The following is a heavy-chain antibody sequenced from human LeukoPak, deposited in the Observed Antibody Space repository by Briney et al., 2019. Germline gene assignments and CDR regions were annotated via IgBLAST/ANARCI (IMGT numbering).Heavy chain of an antibody. CDR3: AKDIGSSWSYNWFDP. CDR1: GFTFDDYA. CDR2: ISWNSGSI. D-gene: IGHD6-13*01. V-gene: IGHV3-9*01. Sequence: PGGSLRLSCAASGFTFDDYAMHWVRQAPGKGLEWVSGISWNSGSIGYADSVKGRFTISRDNAKNSLYLQMNSLRAEDTALYYCAKDIGSSWSYNWFDPWGREPWSPSPQ. J-gene: IGHJ5*02.